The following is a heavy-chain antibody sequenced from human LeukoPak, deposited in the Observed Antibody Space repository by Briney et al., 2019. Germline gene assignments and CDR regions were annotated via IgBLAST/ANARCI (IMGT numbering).Heavy chain of an antibody. J-gene: IGHJ4*02. CDR2: ISGNGDIT. Sequence: PGGSLRLSCAASALTFSSYAMSWVRQAPEKGLEWVSAISGNGDITYYADTVKGRFSGSRDNSKNTLYLQLNSLRAEDTAVYYCAKDLRGTLSSRVPFEYWGQGTLVTVSS. D-gene: IGHD1-1*01. V-gene: IGHV3-23*01. CDR1: ALTFSSYA. CDR3: AKDLRGTLSSRVPFEY.